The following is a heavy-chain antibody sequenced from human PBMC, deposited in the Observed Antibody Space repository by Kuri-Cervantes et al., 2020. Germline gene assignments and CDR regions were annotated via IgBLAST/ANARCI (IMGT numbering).Heavy chain of an antibody. CDR2: IYSGGTT. V-gene: IGHV3-66*01. J-gene: IGHJ5*02. CDR3: AREDSSSWYSRNWFDP. Sequence: GESLKISCAASGFTVSGNYMSWVRQAPGKGLEWVSLIYSGGTTYYADSVKGRFTISRDNSKNTLYLQMNSLRAEDTAVYYCAREDSSSWYSRNWFDPWGQGTLVTVSS. D-gene: IGHD6-13*01. CDR1: GFTVSGNY.